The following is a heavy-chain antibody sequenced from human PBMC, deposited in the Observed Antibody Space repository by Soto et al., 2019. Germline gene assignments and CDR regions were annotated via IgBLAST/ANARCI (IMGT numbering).Heavy chain of an antibody. V-gene: IGHV4-30-2*01. CDR2: IYPTGSA. Sequence: QLQLQESVSGLVKPSQTLYLTCTVSGASLSSGGYSWSWIRQPPGKGLECLGYIYPTGSAYYNPSLESRVAMSVNTTPNHFSLTVFSVTAADTALYYCASRITAAGTAHFDHWGQGDLGTLSS. CDR1: GASLSSGGYS. CDR3: ASRITAAGTAHFDH. J-gene: IGHJ4*02. D-gene: IGHD6-13*01.